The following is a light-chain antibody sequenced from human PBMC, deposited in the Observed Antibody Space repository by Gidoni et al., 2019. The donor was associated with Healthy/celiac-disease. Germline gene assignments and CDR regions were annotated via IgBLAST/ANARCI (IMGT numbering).Light chain of an antibody. CDR2: AAS. J-gene: IGKJ1*01. V-gene: IGKV1-39*01. Sequence: DIQMTQSPSSLSASVGDRVTITCRASQSISSYLNWYQQKPGKAPKLLIYAASSLQSGVPSRFSGSGSGTDFNLTISSLQPEDFATYYCQQSYSTPPSTFGQGTKVEIK. CDR3: QQSYSTPPST. CDR1: QSISSY.